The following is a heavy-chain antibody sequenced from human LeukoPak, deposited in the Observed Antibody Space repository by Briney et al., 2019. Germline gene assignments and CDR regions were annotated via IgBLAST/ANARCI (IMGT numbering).Heavy chain of an antibody. Sequence: SETLSLTCTVSGGSISSGGYYWSWIRQHPGKGLEWIGYIYYSGSTYYNPSLKSRVTISVDTSKNQFSLKLSSVTAADTAVYYCARLRYSSGWYPGFVDYWGQGTLVTVSS. D-gene: IGHD6-19*01. CDR1: GGSISSGGYY. CDR2: IYYSGST. CDR3: ARLRYSSGWYPGFVDY. J-gene: IGHJ4*02. V-gene: IGHV4-31*03.